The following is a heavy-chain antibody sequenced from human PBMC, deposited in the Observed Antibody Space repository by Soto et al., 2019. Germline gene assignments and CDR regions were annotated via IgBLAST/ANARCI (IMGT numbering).Heavy chain of an antibody. CDR1: GYTFTGYY. Sequence: ASVKVSCKASGYTFTGYYMHWVRQAPGQGLEWMGWINPNSGGTNYAQKFQGRVTMTRDTSISTAYMELSRLRSDDTAVYYCARDPYEGSSSFSWGQGTLVTVPS. CDR2: INPNSGGT. V-gene: IGHV1-2*02. J-gene: IGHJ5*02. CDR3: ARDPYEGSSSFS. D-gene: IGHD6-13*01.